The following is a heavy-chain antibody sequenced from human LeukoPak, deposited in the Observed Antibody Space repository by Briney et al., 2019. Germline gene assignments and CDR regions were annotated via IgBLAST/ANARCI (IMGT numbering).Heavy chain of an antibody. CDR2: IRYDGSNK. CDR1: GFTFSSYG. Sequence: GGSLTLSCAASGFTFSSYGMHWIRQAPGKGLEWVAFIRYDGSNKYYADSVKGRFTISRDNSKNTLYLQMNSLRAEDTAVYYCAKLPYCSSTSCYSYYMDVWGKGTTVTVSS. D-gene: IGHD2-2*02. J-gene: IGHJ6*03. CDR3: AKLPYCSSTSCYSYYMDV. V-gene: IGHV3-30*02.